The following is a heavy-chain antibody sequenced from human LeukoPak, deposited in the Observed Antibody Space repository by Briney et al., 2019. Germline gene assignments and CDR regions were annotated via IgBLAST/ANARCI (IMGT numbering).Heavy chain of an antibody. CDR1: RYTFTSYG. CDR2: ISAYNGNT. Sequence: GASVKVSCKASRYTFTSYGISWVRQAPGQGLEWMGWISAYNGNTNYAQKLQGRVTMTTDTSTSTAYMELRSLRSDDTAVYYCARDYSGGTAMVHRFDYWGQGTLVTVSS. V-gene: IGHV1-18*01. CDR3: ARDYSGGTAMVHRFDY. D-gene: IGHD5-18*01. J-gene: IGHJ4*02.